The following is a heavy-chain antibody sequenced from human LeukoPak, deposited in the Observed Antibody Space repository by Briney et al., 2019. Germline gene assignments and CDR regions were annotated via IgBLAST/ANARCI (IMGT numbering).Heavy chain of an antibody. CDR2: INPNSGGT. Sequence: ASVKVSCKASGYTFTDHFMQWVRHAPGQGLEWMGWINPNSGGTSYAQKFKGRVTMTSDTSISTVYMELSRLGPDDTAVYYCARDYELGTPGSAYEFFDYWGQGTLVTVSS. D-gene: IGHD3-10*01. J-gene: IGHJ4*02. CDR1: GYTFTDHF. V-gene: IGHV1-2*02. CDR3: ARDYELGTPGSAYEFFDY.